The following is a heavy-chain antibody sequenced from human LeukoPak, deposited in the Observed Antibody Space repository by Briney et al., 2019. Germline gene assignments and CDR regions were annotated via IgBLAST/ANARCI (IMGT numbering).Heavy chain of an antibody. V-gene: IGHV4-59*01. D-gene: IGHD6-19*01. J-gene: IGHJ4*02. CDR1: GGSISSYY. CDR3: ARGMGIAVAGPYFDY. CDR2: IYYSGST. Sequence: SETLSLTCTVSGGSISSYYWGWIRQPPGKELEWIGYIYYSGSTNYNPSLKSRVTISVDTSKNQFSLKLSSVTAADTAVYYCARGMGIAVAGPYFDYWGQGTLVTVSS.